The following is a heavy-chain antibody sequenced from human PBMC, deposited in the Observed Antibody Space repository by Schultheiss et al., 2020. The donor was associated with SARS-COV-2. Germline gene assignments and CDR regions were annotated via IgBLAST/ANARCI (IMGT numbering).Heavy chain of an antibody. Sequence: GGSLRLSCAASGFTFSSYAMSWVRQAPGKGLEWVSGISWNSGSIGYADSVKGRFTISRDNAKNSLYLQMNSLRAEDTALYYCAKSSGSYTGGMDVWGQGTTVTVSS. V-gene: IGHV3-9*01. CDR2: ISWNSGSI. D-gene: IGHD3-10*01. J-gene: IGHJ6*02. CDR3: AKSSGSYTGGMDV. CDR1: GFTFSSYA.